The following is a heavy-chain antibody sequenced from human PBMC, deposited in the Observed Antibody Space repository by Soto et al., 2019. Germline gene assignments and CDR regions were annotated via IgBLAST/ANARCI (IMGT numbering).Heavy chain of an antibody. Sequence: SETLSLTCAVYGGSFSGYYWSWIRQPPGKGLEWIGEINHSGSTNYNPSLKSRVTISVDTSKNRFSLKLSSVTAADTAMYYCATYYDSSGYYYPNFDYWGQGTLVTVSS. CDR2: INHSGST. D-gene: IGHD3-22*01. CDR3: ATYYDSSGYYYPNFDY. V-gene: IGHV4-34*01. CDR1: GGSFSGYY. J-gene: IGHJ4*02.